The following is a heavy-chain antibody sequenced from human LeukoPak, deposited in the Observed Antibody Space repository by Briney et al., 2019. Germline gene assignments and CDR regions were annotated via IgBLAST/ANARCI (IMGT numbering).Heavy chain of an antibody. CDR3: ARDFLEDTQ. V-gene: IGHV3-48*01. CDR1: GFTFSKYN. J-gene: IGHJ4*02. CDR2: ISSCNCLI. Sequence: PGGSLRLSCAASGFTFSKYNMIWVRQAPGEGLECVSYISSCNCLIYYADSVKGRFPISRDNARNSLYLQMNSLRAEDTAVYYCARDFLEDTQWGQGTLVTVSS. D-gene: IGHD2-15*01.